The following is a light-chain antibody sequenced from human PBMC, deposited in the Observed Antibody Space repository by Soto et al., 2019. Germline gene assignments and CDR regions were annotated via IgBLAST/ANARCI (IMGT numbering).Light chain of an antibody. CDR2: ASD. V-gene: IGLV1-51*01. CDR1: SSNLENNY. CDR3: GAWDSSLNVVL. Sequence: QSVLSQPPSVSAAPGQKVAISCSGSSSNLENNYVSWYQQLPGPAPKLLIYASDRRPSEIPDRYSGSKSGTSATLGITGLQTGDEADYYCGAWDSSLNVVLFGGGTKVTVL. J-gene: IGLJ2*01.